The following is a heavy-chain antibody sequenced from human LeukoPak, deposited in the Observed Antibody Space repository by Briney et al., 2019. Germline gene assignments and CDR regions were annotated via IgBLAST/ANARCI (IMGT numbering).Heavy chain of an antibody. CDR2: ISYDGSNK. CDR3: ARVRGSSRQFFDY. V-gene: IGHV3-33*08. D-gene: IGHD1-26*01. CDR1: GFTFSSYG. Sequence: PGRSLRLSCAASGFTFSSYGLHWVRQAPGKGLEWVAVISYDGSNKYYADSVKGRFTISRDNSKNTLYLQMNSLRAEDTAVYYCARVRGSSRQFFDYWGQGTLVTVSS. J-gene: IGHJ4*02.